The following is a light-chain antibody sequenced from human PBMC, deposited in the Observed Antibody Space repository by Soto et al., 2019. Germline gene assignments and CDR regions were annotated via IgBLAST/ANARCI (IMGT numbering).Light chain of an antibody. CDR2: NTN. J-gene: IGLJ2*01. V-gene: IGLV1-44*01. Sequence: QSALTQPPSASGTPGQRVTISCSGSSSNIGSKPVNWYQHLPGAAPKLLIHNTNQRPSGVPDRFSGSKSGTSASLAISGLQSDDEAHYYCAAWDDSLNGLVFGGGTKVTVL. CDR3: AAWDDSLNGLV. CDR1: SSNIGSKP.